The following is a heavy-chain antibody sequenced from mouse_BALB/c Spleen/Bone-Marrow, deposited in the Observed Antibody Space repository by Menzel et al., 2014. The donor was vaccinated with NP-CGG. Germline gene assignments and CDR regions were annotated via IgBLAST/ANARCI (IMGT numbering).Heavy chain of an antibody. Sequence: VQLQQSGAELVKLGASVKLSCTASGFNIKDTYMHWVKQRPEQGLEWIGRIDPANGNTKYDPKFQGKATITADTSSNTAYLQLSSLTSEDTAVYYCARWEYYAMDYWGQGTSVTVFS. J-gene: IGHJ4*01. D-gene: IGHD4-1*01. CDR1: GFNIKDTY. V-gene: IGHV14-3*02. CDR2: IDPANGNT. CDR3: ARWEYYAMDY.